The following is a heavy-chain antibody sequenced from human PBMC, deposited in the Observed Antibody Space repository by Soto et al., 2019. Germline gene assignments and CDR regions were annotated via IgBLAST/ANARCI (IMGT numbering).Heavy chain of an antibody. D-gene: IGHD3-9*01. J-gene: IGHJ6*04. Sequence: QVQLVQSGAEVKKPGASVKVSCKASGYTFTSYYIHWVRQAPGQGLEWMGIINPNGGSTNYAQKFQGRVTLTRDTSTSTVYMDLSSLRSEDTAVYYCGRGLFDGDVWGKGTSVTVSS. CDR3: GRGLFDGDV. V-gene: IGHV1-46*03. CDR1: GYTFTSYY. CDR2: INPNGGST.